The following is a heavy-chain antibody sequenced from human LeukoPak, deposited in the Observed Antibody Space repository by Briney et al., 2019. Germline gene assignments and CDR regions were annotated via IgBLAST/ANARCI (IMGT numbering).Heavy chain of an antibody. CDR1: GFTFSSYG. D-gene: IGHD6-19*01. J-gene: IGHJ4*02. CDR2: ISYDGSNK. Sequence: GGSLRLSCAASGFTFSSYGMHCVRQAPGKGLEWVAVISYDGSNKYYADSVKGRFTISRDNSKNTLYLQMNSLIAEDTAVYYCAKGGQWLDTIHCFVFDYWGQGTLVTVSS. CDR3: AKGGQWLDTIHCFVFDY. V-gene: IGHV3-30*18.